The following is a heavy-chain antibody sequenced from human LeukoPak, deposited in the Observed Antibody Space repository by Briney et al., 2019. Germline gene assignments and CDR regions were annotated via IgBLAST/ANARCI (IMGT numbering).Heavy chain of an antibody. CDR1: GGSFSGYY. V-gene: IGHV4-34*01. J-gene: IGHJ4*02. CDR3: AKYCSSTSCYPPGSFDY. CDR2: INHSGSI. Sequence: PSETLSLTCAVYGGSFSGYYWSWIRQPPGKGLEWIGEINHSGSINYNPSLKSRVTISVVTSKNQFSLKLSSVTAADTAVYYCAKYCSSTSCYPPGSFDYWGQGTLVTVSS. D-gene: IGHD2-2*01.